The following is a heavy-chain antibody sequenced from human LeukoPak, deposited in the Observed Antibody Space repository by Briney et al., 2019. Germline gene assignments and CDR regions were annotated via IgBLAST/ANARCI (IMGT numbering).Heavy chain of an antibody. D-gene: IGHD3-16*02. CDR2: INHSGST. J-gene: IGHJ5*02. Sequence: SEPLSLTCAVYGVSFSGYYWSWIRQPPGKGLEWIGEINHSGSTNYNPSLKSRVTISVDTSKNQFSLKLSSVTAADTAVYYCARGLTVYDYIWGSYRSRSWFDPWGQGTLVTVSS. V-gene: IGHV4-34*01. CDR3: ARGLTVYDYIWGSYRSRSWFDP. CDR1: GVSFSGYY.